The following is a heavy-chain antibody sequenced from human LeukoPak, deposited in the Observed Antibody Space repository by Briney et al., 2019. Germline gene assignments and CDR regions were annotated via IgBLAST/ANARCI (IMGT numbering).Heavy chain of an antibody. CDR2: IYYSGST. J-gene: IGHJ4*02. Sequence: PSETLSLTCTVSGGSISSYYWSWIRQPPGKGLEWIGYIYYSGSTNYNPSLKSRVTISVDTSKNQFSLKLSSVTAADTAVYYCASRRIAARPGFDYWGQGTLVTVSS. CDR3: ASRRIAARPGFDY. V-gene: IGHV4-59*12. CDR1: GGSISSYY. D-gene: IGHD6-6*01.